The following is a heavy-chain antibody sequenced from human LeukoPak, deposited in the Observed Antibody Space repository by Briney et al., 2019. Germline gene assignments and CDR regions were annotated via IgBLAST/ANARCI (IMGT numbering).Heavy chain of an antibody. CDR1: GYTSTSYD. J-gene: IGHJ4*02. CDR3: ARGASGSYYEAYYFDY. V-gene: IGHV1-8*01. Sequence: ASVKVSCKASGYTSTSYDINWVRQATGQGLEWMGWMNPNSGNTGYAQKFQGRVTMTRNTSISTAYMELSSLRSGDTAVYYCARGASGSYYEAYYFDYWGQGTLVTVSS. D-gene: IGHD1-26*01. CDR2: MNPNSGNT.